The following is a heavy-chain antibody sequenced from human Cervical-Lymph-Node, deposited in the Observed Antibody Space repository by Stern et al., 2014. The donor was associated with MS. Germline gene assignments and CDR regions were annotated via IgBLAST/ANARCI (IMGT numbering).Heavy chain of an antibody. CDR2: IRSKTYGGTT. Sequence: VQLVQSGGGLVQPGRSLRLSCTASGFNFATYAITWFRQAPGKGLAWVGFIRSKTYGGTTEDAASVKGRFTISREDSKSTAYLQMNGLKTEDTALYYCTRYSGYTYGDFDYWGQGTLVTVSS. CDR1: GFNFATYA. J-gene: IGHJ4*02. D-gene: IGHD5-18*01. CDR3: TRYSGYTYGDFDY. V-gene: IGHV3-49*03.